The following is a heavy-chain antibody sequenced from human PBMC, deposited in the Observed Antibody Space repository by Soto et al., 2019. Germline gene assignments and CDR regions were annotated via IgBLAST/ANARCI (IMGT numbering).Heavy chain of an antibody. CDR2: IYPGDSDT. V-gene: IGHV5-51*01. Sequence: GESLKISCKGSGYSCTSYWNGWVRQTPGKGLEWMGIIYPGDSDTRYSPSFQGQVTISADKSISTAYLQWSSLKASDTAMYYCARQLDIVATIPTNWFDPWGQGTLVTVSS. CDR3: ARQLDIVATIPTNWFDP. CDR1: GYSCTSYW. J-gene: IGHJ5*02. D-gene: IGHD5-12*01.